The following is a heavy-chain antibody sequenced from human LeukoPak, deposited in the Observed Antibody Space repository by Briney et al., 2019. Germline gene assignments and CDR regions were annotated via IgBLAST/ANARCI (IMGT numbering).Heavy chain of an antibody. D-gene: IGHD3-22*01. CDR3: ARGHYDSSGYHDY. V-gene: IGHV3-33*01. CDR2: IWYDGRNK. J-gene: IGHJ4*02. CDR1: GFTFSSYG. Sequence: GGSLRLSCAASGFTFSSYGMHWVRQAPGKGLEWVAVIWYDGRNKYYADSVKGRFTISRDNSKNTLYLQMNSLRAEDTAVYYCARGHYDSSGYHDYWGQGTLVTVSS.